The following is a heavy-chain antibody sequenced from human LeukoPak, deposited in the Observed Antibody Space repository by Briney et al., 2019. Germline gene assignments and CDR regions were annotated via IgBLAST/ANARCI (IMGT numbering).Heavy chain of an antibody. D-gene: IGHD6-25*01. V-gene: IGHV4-61*02. Sequence: SQTLSLTCTVSGGSISSGSHYWSWIRQPAGKGLKWIGRIYSSGSTNYNPSLKSRVTISVDTSKNQFSLKLSSVTAADTAVYYCARDWVLGGKFDPWGQGALVTVSS. CDR2: IYSSGST. CDR3: ARDWVLGGKFDP. CDR1: GGSISSGSHY. J-gene: IGHJ5*02.